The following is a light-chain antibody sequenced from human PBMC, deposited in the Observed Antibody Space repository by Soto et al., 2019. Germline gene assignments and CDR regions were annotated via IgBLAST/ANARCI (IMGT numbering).Light chain of an antibody. Sequence: QSVLTQPASLSVFPGQSITISCTGTTSDVGGYNSVSWYQQHPGKAPELMIYDVSNRPSGISYRFSGSKSGNTASLTISGLQAEDEADYYCSSRTSTSTRVFGTGTKVTVL. CDR2: DVS. CDR1: TSDVGGYNS. CDR3: SSRTSTSTRV. V-gene: IGLV2-14*01. J-gene: IGLJ1*01.